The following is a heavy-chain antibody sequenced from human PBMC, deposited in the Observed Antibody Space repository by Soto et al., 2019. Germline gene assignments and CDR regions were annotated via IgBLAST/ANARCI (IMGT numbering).Heavy chain of an antibody. D-gene: IGHD3-3*01. CDR3: ARERRAAHNTMGSIDP. CDR1: GDYIRSGGYY. Sequence: QVQLQESGPRLVKPSQTLSLTCNVSGDYIRSGGYYWSWIRQRPGKDLEWIGYIYYTGSTYYNRSLRSRLSMSVDTSENQFCLKLTSVTAADTDIYYCARERRAAHNTMGSIDPWGQGIMVTVS. CDR2: IYYTGST. J-gene: IGHJ5*02. V-gene: IGHV4-31*03.